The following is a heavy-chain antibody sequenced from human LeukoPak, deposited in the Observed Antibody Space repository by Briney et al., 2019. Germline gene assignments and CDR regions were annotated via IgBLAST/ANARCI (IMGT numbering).Heavy chain of an antibody. J-gene: IGHJ4*02. D-gene: IGHD6-19*01. Sequence: GESLKISCQGSGYSFTNYWIGWARQMPGKDLEWMGIFSPGDSDSRYSPSFRGQVTISADKSISTVYLQWSSLKASDTAMYYCARLASAWNFDYWGQGTLVTVSS. V-gene: IGHV5-51*01. CDR2: FSPGDSDS. CDR3: ARLASAWNFDY. CDR1: GYSFTNYW.